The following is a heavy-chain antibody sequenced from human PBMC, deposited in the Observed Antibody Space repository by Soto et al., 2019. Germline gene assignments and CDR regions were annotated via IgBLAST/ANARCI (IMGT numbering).Heavy chain of an antibody. D-gene: IGHD1-26*01. Sequence: GGSLRLSCEVSGFSVSTNYMGWVRQAPGKGLEWVSMKNSGGSTTYANSVRGRFTIARDNSKSTVYLELNNLSAEDTAVYHCAKNQGVELVPLATVDWFDPWGQGSVVTVSS. CDR1: GFSVSTNY. J-gene: IGHJ5*02. CDR2: KNSGGST. V-gene: IGHV3-53*01. CDR3: AKNQGVELVPLATVDWFDP.